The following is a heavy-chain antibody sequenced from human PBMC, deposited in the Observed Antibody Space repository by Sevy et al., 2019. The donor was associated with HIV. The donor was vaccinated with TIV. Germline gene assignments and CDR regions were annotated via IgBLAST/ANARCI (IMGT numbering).Heavy chain of an antibody. CDR1: GYTFTSYG. J-gene: IGHJ6*02. CDR3: ARSRDSRYYYYYGMDV. CDR2: ISAYNGNT. D-gene: IGHD3-22*01. Sequence: ASVNVSCKASGYTFTSYGISWVRQAPGQGLEWMGWISAYNGNTNYAQKLQGRVTMTTDTSTSTAYMELRSLRSDDTAGYYCARSRDSRYYYYYGMDVWGQGTTVTVSS. V-gene: IGHV1-18*01.